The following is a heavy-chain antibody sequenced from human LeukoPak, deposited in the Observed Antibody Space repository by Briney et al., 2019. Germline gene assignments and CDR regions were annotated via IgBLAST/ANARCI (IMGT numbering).Heavy chain of an antibody. CDR2: IKPNSGDT. CDR1: GYTFTGYH. J-gene: IGHJ4*02. V-gene: IGHV1-2*06. CDR3: ARDYCSSTSCLFDY. Sequence: ASVKVSCKASGYTFTGYHMHWVRQAPGQGLEWMGRIKPNSGDTNYAQKFQGRVTMTRDTSISTAYMELNRLRSDDTAVYYCARDYCSSTSCLFDYWGQGTLVTVSS. D-gene: IGHD2-2*01.